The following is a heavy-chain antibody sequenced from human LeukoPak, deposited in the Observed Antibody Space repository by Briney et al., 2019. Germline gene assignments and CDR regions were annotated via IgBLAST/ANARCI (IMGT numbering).Heavy chain of an antibody. V-gene: IGHV4-59*12. J-gene: IGHJ6*03. CDR3: ARAVVAGYMDV. D-gene: IGHD2-15*01. Sequence: SETLSLTCSVSGGSITGYSWSWIRQTPGKGLEWIGYIYYNGDTHYNPSLNSRLSMSVDTPNKQFSLKLSSVTAVDTAVYYCARAVVAGYMDVWGKGTTVTISS. CDR1: GGSITGYS. CDR2: IYYNGDT.